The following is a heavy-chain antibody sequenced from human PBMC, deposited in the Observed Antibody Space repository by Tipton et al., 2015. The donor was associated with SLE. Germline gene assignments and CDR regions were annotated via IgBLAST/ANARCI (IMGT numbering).Heavy chain of an antibody. CDR3: ARYGPGVTHFDY. Sequence: TLSLTCTVSGGSISSSSYYWVWIRQPPGKGLEWIGSIYRSGSTYYNPSLKSRVTLSVDTSKNQFTLTLSSVPAADTAVYYCARYGPGVTHFDYWGQGTLVTVSS. D-gene: IGHD2-21*02. V-gene: IGHV4-39*01. CDR1: GGSISSSSYY. CDR2: IYRSGST. J-gene: IGHJ4*02.